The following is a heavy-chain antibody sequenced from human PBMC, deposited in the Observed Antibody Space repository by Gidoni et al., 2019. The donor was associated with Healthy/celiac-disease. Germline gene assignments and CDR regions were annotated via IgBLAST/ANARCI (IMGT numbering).Heavy chain of an antibody. CDR2: ISAYNGNT. CDR3: ARIADFWSGYYTRVDAFDI. V-gene: IGHV1-18*01. D-gene: IGHD3-3*01. J-gene: IGHJ3*02. Sequence: QVQLVQSGAEVKKPGASVKVSCKASGYTFTSYGISWVRQAPGQGLEWMGWISAYNGNTNYAQKLQGRVTMTTDTSTSTAYMELRSLRSDDTAVYYCARIADFWSGYYTRVDAFDIWGQGTMVTVSS. CDR1: GYTFTSYG.